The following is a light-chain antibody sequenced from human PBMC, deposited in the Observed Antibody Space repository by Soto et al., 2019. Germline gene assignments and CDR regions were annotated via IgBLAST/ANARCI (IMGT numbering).Light chain of an antibody. Sequence: QSALTQPRSLSGSPGQSVTISCTGTSSDVGGYNFVSWHQQHPGKAPKIMIYDVSKRPSGVPDRFSGSKSGNTASLTISGLQAEDESDYYCCSYAGSYTWVFGTGTKVNVL. J-gene: IGLJ1*01. CDR3: CSYAGSYTWV. CDR1: SSDVGGYNF. CDR2: DVS. V-gene: IGLV2-11*01.